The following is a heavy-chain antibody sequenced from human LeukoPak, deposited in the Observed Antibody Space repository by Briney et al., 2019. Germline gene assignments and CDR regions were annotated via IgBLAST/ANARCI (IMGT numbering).Heavy chain of an antibody. Sequence: SETLSLTCTVSGGSISSSSYYWGWIRQPPGKGLEWIGSIYHSGSTYYNPSLKSRVTLSVDTSKNQFSLKLSSVTAADTAVYYCARDNVGPFDYWGQGTLVTVSS. CDR3: ARDNVGPFDY. V-gene: IGHV4-39*07. J-gene: IGHJ4*02. CDR2: IYHSGST. CDR1: GGSISSSSYY. D-gene: IGHD3/OR15-3a*01.